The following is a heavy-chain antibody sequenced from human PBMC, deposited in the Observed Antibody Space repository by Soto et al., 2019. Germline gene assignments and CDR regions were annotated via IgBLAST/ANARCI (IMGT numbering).Heavy chain of an antibody. CDR2: IYPGDSDT. J-gene: IGHJ4*02. D-gene: IGHD1-26*01. Sequence: GESLKISCNGSGYSFTSYWIAWVRQMPGKGLEWMGIIYPGDSDTTYGPSFQGQVTISADKSISTAYLQWSRLKASDTAMYYYARHRTGSYSDYFDSWAQGTLVTVSS. CDR3: ARHRTGSYSDYFDS. CDR1: GYSFTSYW. V-gene: IGHV5-51*01.